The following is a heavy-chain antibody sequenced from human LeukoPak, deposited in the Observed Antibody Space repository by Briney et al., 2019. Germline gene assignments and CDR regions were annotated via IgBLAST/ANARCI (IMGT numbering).Heavy chain of an antibody. D-gene: IGHD6-13*01. Sequence: SETLSLTCAVYGGSFSGYYWSWIRQPPGKGLEWIGEINHSGSTNYNPSLKSRVTISVDTSNNQFSLKLSSVTAADTAVYYCARAPLRQQPFDYWGQGTLVTVSS. CDR2: INHSGST. J-gene: IGHJ4*02. CDR1: GGSFSGYY. CDR3: ARAPLRQQPFDY. V-gene: IGHV4-34*01.